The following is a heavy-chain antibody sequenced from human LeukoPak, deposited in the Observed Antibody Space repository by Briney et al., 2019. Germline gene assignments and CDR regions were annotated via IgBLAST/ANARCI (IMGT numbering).Heavy chain of an antibody. CDR3: AKDRSSPDY. CDR1: GFIFSNYG. J-gene: IGHJ4*02. D-gene: IGHD6-13*01. Sequence: GGSLRLSCAASGFIFSNYGMNWVRQAPGKGLEWVAAISASGSATSYADSVKGRFTISRDNSKNTLYLQMNSLRAEDTAVYYCAKDRSSPDYWGQGTLVTVSS. V-gene: IGHV3-23*01. CDR2: ISASGSAT.